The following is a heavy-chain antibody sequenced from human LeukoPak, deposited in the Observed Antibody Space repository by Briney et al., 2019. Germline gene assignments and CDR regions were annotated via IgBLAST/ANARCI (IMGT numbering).Heavy chain of an antibody. CDR2: IYNSET. CDR1: GGSISSSSYR. CDR3: ARHRYFGGNFADS. Sequence: SETLSLTCTVSGGSISSSSYRWGWIRQPPGKGLEWIGSIYNSETSYNPSPKSRVTISVDTSKNQIPLKLSSVTAADTAVYYCARHRYFGGNFADSWGQGILVTVSS. J-gene: IGHJ4*02. V-gene: IGHV4-39*01. D-gene: IGHD4-23*01.